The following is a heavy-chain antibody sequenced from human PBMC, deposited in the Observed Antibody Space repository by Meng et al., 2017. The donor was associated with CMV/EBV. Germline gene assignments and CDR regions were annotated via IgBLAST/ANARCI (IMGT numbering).Heavy chain of an antibody. CDR3: AKGRSIEAPGTRYFDC. D-gene: IGHD6-13*01. J-gene: IGHJ4*02. CDR1: EFTFSSYA. Sequence: GGSLRLSCAASEFTFSSYAMNWVRQAPGKGLEWVSIISDSGGITYYADSVEGRFTISRDNSKITLYLQMNSLRAEDTAVYYCAKGRSIEAPGTRYFDCWGQGMLVTVSS. CDR2: ISDSGGIT. V-gene: IGHV3-23*01.